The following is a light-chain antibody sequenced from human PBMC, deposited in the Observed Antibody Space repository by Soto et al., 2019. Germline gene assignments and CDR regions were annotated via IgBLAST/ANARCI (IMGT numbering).Light chain of an antibody. V-gene: IGLV1-44*01. J-gene: IGLJ2*01. CDR3: ATWDDSLTAVV. CDR2: SDS. Sequence: QSVLTQPPSASGTPGQRVTISCSVSTSNIGSNTVSWYQQVPGTAPKLLIYSDSQRPSGVPDRFSGSTSGTSASLAISGLQSDDAADYFCATWDDSLTAVVFGGGTQLTVL. CDR1: TSNIGSNT.